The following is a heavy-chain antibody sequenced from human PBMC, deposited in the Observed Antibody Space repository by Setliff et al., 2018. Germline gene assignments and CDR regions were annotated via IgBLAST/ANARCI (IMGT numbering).Heavy chain of an antibody. D-gene: IGHD1-20*01. CDR1: GFTFNEHA. V-gene: IGHV3-9*01. J-gene: IGHJ1*01. CDR2: ISGNSGKV. CDR3: AKDYSMAITVGYFQH. Sequence: GGSLRLSCVASGFTFNEHAMHWVRQAPGKGLEWVSSISGNSGKVGYADSVKDRFTISRDNSKNTLYLEMNSLRAEDTAVYYCAKDYSMAITVGYFQHWGHGTLVTVSS.